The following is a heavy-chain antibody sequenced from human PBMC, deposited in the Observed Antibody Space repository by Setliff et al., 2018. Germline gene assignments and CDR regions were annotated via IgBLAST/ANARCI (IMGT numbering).Heavy chain of an antibody. CDR2: IYTTWST. CDR1: GGSVGSDFSY. CDR3: ARVTGFFYVDA. J-gene: IGHJ6*03. V-gene: IGHV4-61*09. D-gene: IGHD3-3*01. Sequence: SETLSLTCTVSGGSVGSDFSYWTWIRQSDGKGLEWIGQIYTTWSTNYNPSLKSRVTISLDASKNQFSLRLTPVTAADTAVYYCARVTGFFYVDAWGKGTTVTVSS.